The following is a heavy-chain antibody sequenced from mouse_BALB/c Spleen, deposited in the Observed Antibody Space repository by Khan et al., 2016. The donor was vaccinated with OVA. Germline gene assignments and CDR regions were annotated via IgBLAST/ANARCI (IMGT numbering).Heavy chain of an antibody. CDR1: GYTFTTYT. CDR3: ARSGQLGLRGGFTY. V-gene: IGHV1-4*01. D-gene: IGHD3-2*01. J-gene: IGHJ3*01. CDR2: INPSNDYT. Sequence: QVHVKQSGAELARPGASVKMSCKTSGYTFTTYTLHWVKQRPGRRLEWIGYINPSNDYTNYNQKFKDKSTLTADKSSSTAYLQLSSLTSEDSAVYYCARSGQLGLRGGFTYWGQGTLVTVSA.